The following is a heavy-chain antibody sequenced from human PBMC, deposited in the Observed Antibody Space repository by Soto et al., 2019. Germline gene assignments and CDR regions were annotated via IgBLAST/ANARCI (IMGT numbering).Heavy chain of an antibody. Sequence: GGSLRLSCAASGFTFSSYAMSWVRQAPGKGLEWVSAISGSGGSTYYADSVKGRFTISRDNSKNTLYLQMNSLRAEDTAVYYCAKWQASITMIVVVTNYYYYGMDVWGQGTTVTVSS. V-gene: IGHV3-23*01. J-gene: IGHJ6*02. CDR3: AKWQASITMIVVVTNYYYYGMDV. CDR2: ISGSGGST. D-gene: IGHD3-22*01. CDR1: GFTFSSYA.